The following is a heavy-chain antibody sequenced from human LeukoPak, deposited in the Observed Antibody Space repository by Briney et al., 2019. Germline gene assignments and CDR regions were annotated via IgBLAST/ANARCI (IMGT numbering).Heavy chain of an antibody. CDR2: LPYDGDNE. D-gene: IGHD2-15*01. CDR3: AKDGLYCTGGSCYNLLNS. Sequence: GGSLRLSCAASGFFFSNSGMHWVRQAPGKRLEWVAILPYDGDNEYYADSVKGRFTASRDNSENTLYLQMNSLRSEDTAVYYCAKDGLYCTGGSCYNLLNSWGQGTLVIVSS. J-gene: IGHJ4*02. CDR1: GFFFSNSG. V-gene: IGHV3-30*18.